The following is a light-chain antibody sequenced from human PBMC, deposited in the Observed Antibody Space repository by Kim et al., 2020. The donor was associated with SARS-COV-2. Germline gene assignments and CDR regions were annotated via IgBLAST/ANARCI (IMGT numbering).Light chain of an antibody. CDR2: QNN. J-gene: IGLJ2*01. CDR1: KLGDKY. V-gene: IGLV3-1*01. Sequence: SYELTQPPSVSVSPGQTASITCSGDKLGDKYACWYQQKPGQSPVLAIYQNNNRPSGIPERFSGSNSGNTATLTISGTQAMDEADYYCQAWDSGTAVFGGGTQLTVL. CDR3: QAWDSGTAV.